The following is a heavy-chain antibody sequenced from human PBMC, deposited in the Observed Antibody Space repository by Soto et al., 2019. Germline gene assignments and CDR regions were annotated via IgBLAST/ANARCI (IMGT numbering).Heavy chain of an antibody. CDR3: ARDGAFCSGTGCRDYYHYMDF. Sequence: EVQLVESGGGLVKPGGSLRLSCAASGFSFSDYSMNWVRQAPGKGLEWVSSISGSTSYIYYADSLKGRFTGSRDNAEKSLYLLMNSLRAEDTAVYYCARDGAFCSGTGCRDYYHYMDFWGKGTTVTVSS. J-gene: IGHJ6*03. D-gene: IGHD2-2*01. CDR1: GFSFSDYS. CDR2: ISGSTSYI. V-gene: IGHV3-21*01.